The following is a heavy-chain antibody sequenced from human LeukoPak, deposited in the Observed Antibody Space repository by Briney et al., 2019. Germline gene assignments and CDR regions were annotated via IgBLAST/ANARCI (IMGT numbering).Heavy chain of an antibody. J-gene: IGHJ4*02. D-gene: IGHD1-26*01. CDR2: ISSSSSYI. CDR1: GFTFSSYS. Sequence: GGSLRLSCAASGFTFSSYSMNWVRQAPGKGLEWVSSISSSSSYIYYADSVKGRFTISRDNAKNSLYLQMNSLRAEDTAVYYCARAEAGATLYYFDYWGKGTLVTVSS. V-gene: IGHV3-21*01. CDR3: ARAEAGATLYYFDY.